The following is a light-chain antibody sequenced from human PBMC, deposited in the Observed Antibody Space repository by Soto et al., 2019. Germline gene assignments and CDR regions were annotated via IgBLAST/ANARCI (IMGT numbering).Light chain of an antibody. CDR3: TSYTSTSTLV. J-gene: IGLJ2*01. Sequence: QSALTQPASVSGSPGQSITISCTGTSNDVGANNYVSWYQHHPGKAPKILIYEAANRPSGVSHRFSGSKSGNTASLTIFGLQAEDEADYFCTSYTSTSTLVFGGGTKLTVL. CDR2: EAA. CDR1: SNDVGANNY. V-gene: IGLV2-14*01.